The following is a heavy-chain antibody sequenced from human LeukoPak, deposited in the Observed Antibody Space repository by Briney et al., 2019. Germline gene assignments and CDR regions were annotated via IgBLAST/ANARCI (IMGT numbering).Heavy chain of an antibody. V-gene: IGHV3-53*01. D-gene: IGHD3-10*01. Sequence: GGSLRLSCAASGFTFDDYAMSWVRQAPGKGLEWVSVIYSGGSTYYADSVRGRFTISRDNSRNTLFLQMNSLRAEDTAVYYCARDYYGSGSNFDYWGRGTLVTVSS. J-gene: IGHJ4*02. CDR2: IYSGGST. CDR3: ARDYYGSGSNFDY. CDR1: GFTFDDYA.